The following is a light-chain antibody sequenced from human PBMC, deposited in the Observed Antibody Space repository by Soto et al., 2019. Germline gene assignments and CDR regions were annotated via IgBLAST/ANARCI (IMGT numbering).Light chain of an antibody. CDR3: VHCRQTPIT. CDR1: QSLLHSNGFNY. Sequence: EIVMTQSPLSLPVTPGELASISCRSSQSLLHSNGFNYLDWYLQKPGQSPHLLIYLASNRASVGPSRFTDIGSGTNSTLKITRVEAEDVGVYYSVHCRQTPITFGNGTRVEV. J-gene: IGKJ5*01. CDR2: LAS. V-gene: IGKV2-28*01.